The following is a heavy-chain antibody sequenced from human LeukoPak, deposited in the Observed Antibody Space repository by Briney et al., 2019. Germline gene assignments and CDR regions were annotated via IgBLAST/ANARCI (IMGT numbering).Heavy chain of an antibody. CDR2: ISAYNGNT. V-gene: IGHV1-18*01. Sequence: GASVKVSCKASGYTFTSYGISWVRQAPGQALEWMGWISAYNGNTNYAQKLQGRVTMTTDTSTSTAYMELRSLRSDDTAVYYCARPTLYGSGSYSLDPWGQGTLVTVSS. J-gene: IGHJ5*02. CDR3: ARPTLYGSGSYSLDP. CDR1: GYTFTSYG. D-gene: IGHD3-10*01.